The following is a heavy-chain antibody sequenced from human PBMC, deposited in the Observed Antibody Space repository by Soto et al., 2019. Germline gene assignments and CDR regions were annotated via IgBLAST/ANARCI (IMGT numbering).Heavy chain of an antibody. CDR1: GGSVSSADWY. Sequence: QVQLQESGPGLVKPSQTLSLTCTVSGGSVSSADWYWSWIRQTPGKGLEWIGHIYEGGRTYSNPSLMRRATISLDTSKNLFSLNLKSVTAADTAVYYCTRGPSGDKVDFWGQGLLVTVSS. CDR3: TRGPSGDKVDF. D-gene: IGHD7-27*01. J-gene: IGHJ4*02. V-gene: IGHV4-30-4*08. CDR2: IYEGGRT.